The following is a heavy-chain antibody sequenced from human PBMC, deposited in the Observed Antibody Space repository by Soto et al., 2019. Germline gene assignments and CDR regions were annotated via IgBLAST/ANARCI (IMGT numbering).Heavy chain of an antibody. CDR1: GFTFSSYA. CDR2: ISYDGSNK. J-gene: IGHJ4*02. V-gene: IGHV3-30-3*01. CDR3: AREEGYSSSWYFDY. Sequence: QVQLVESGGGVVQPGRSLRLSCAASGFTFSSYAMHWVRQAPGKGLEWVAVISYDGSNKYYADSVKGRFTISRDNSKNTLYLPMNSLRAEDTAVYYCAREEGYSSSWYFDYWGQGTLVTVSS. D-gene: IGHD6-13*01.